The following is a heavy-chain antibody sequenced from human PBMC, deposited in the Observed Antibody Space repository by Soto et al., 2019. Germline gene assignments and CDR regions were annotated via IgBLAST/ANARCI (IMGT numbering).Heavy chain of an antibody. Sequence: QVQLQESGPGLVKPSETLSLTCTVSGGSISSYYWSWIRQPPGKGLEWIGYIYYSGSTNYNPSLKSRVTISVDTSKNQFSLKLSYVTAADMAVYYCARSDYGDLDYWGQGTLVTVSS. CDR1: GGSISSYY. V-gene: IGHV4-59*01. D-gene: IGHD4-17*01. J-gene: IGHJ4*02. CDR3: ARSDYGDLDY. CDR2: IYYSGST.